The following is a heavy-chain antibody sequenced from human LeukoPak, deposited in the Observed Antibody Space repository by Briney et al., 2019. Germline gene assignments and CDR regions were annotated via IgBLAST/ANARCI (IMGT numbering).Heavy chain of an antibody. Sequence: ASVKVSCKASGYTFTGYYMHWVRQAPGQGLEWMGRINPNSGGTNYAQKFQGRVTMTRDTSISTAYMELSRLRSDDTAVYYCARDNDSSGYYNLIDYWGQGTLVTVSS. CDR2: INPNSGGT. V-gene: IGHV1-2*06. J-gene: IGHJ4*02. CDR1: GYTFTGYY. D-gene: IGHD3-22*01. CDR3: ARDNDSSGYYNLIDY.